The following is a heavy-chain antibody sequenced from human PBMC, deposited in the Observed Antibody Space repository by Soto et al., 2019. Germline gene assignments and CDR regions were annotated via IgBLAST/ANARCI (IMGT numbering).Heavy chain of an antibody. CDR1: GASISSYY. D-gene: IGHD3-10*01. CDR3: AKQVQMTYYYGSGSYGDAFDI. J-gene: IGHJ3*02. CDR2: IYYSGST. V-gene: IGHV4-59*01. Sequence: SETLSLTCPVSGASISSYYWSWVRQPAGKGLEWIGYIYYSGSTNYNPSLKSRVTISVDTSKNQFSLKLSSVTAADTAVYYCAKQVQMTYYYGSGSYGDAFDIWGQGTMVT.